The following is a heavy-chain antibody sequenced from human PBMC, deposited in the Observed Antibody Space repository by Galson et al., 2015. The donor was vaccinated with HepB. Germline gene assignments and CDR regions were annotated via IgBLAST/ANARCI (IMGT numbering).Heavy chain of an antibody. CDR3: ARAYSSSWYVHRYYGMDV. V-gene: IGHV3-11*03. CDR2: ISSSSSYT. D-gene: IGHD6-13*01. J-gene: IGHJ6*02. Sequence: SLRLSCAASGFTFSDYYMSWIRQAPGKGLEWVSYISSSSSYTNYADSVKGRFTISRDNAKNSLYLQMNSLRAEDTAVYHCARAYSSSWYVHRYYGMDVWGQGTTVTVSS. CDR1: GFTFSDYY.